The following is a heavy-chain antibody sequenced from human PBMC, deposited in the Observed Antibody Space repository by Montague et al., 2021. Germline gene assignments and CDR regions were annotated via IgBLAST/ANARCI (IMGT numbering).Heavy chain of an antibody. J-gene: IGHJ4*02. Sequence: SLRLSCAASGFTFSNYWMSWVRQAPGKGLEWVANIKQDGSEKHYVDSVKGRFTISGDKAKNSLYLQMNSLRAEDTAVYFCARDQGQGYCGGDCYVGLDYWGQGTLVTVSS. CDR1: GFTFSNYW. CDR3: ARDQGQGYCGGDCYVGLDY. V-gene: IGHV3-7*01. CDR2: IKQDGSEK. D-gene: IGHD2-21*01.